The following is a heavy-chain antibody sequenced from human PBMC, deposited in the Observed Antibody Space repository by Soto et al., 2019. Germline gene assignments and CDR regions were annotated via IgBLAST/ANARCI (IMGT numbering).Heavy chain of an antibody. Sequence: QVQVVQSGDEVKKPGASVKVSCKASGYTFTNYGFSWVRQAPGQGLEWMGWISGYNGNTKYAEKFQGRVTMTTDTTKSTAHKGVRSLRSGDTGVDYCAREGQAAYYYYGMDVWGQGTAVTVSS. CDR3: AREGQAAYYYYGMDV. CDR2: ISGYNGNT. D-gene: IGHD6-25*01. J-gene: IGHJ6*02. V-gene: IGHV1-18*01. CDR1: GYTFTNYG.